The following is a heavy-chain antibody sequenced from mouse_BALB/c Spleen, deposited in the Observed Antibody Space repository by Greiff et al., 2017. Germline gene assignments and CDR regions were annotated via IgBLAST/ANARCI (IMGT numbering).Heavy chain of an antibody. V-gene: IGHV1S29*02. CDR3: ARSRYPYAMDY. J-gene: IGHJ4*01. D-gene: IGHD1-1*01. CDR2: IYPYNGGT. CDR1: GYTFTDYN. Sequence: VQLQQSGPELVKPGASVKISCKASGYTFTDYNMHWVKQSHGKSLEWIGYIYPYNGGTGYNQKFKSKATLTVDNSSSTAYMELRSLTSEDSAVYYCARSRYPYAMDYGGQGTSVTVSS.